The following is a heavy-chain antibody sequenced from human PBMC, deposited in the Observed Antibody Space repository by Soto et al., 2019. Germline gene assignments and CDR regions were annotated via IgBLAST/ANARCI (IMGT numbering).Heavy chain of an antibody. V-gene: IGHV3-11*01. CDR1: GFTFSDYY. CDR2: ISHSGTTI. Sequence: QVQLVESGGGLVKPGGSLRLSCTTSGFTFSDYYMTWLRPAPGTGLEWVSYISHSGTTIHYADSVKGRFTVSRDNAQHSLYLQMNSLRAEDTAVYYCAADPYYYASSYWGQGTLVTVSS. J-gene: IGHJ4*02. CDR3: AADPYYYASSY. D-gene: IGHD3-10*01.